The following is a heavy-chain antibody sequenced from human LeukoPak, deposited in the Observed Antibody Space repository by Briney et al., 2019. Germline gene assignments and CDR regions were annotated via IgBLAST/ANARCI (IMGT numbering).Heavy chain of an antibody. D-gene: IGHD5-12*01. Sequence: GGSLRLSCAASGFTFSSYSMSWVRQAPGKGLEWVSSISSSSSYIYYADSMKGRFTISRDNAKNSLYLQMNSLRAEDTAVYYCARAAQWLVDYWGQGTLVTVSS. CDR1: GFTFSSYS. V-gene: IGHV3-21*01. CDR2: ISSSSSYI. J-gene: IGHJ4*02. CDR3: ARAAQWLVDY.